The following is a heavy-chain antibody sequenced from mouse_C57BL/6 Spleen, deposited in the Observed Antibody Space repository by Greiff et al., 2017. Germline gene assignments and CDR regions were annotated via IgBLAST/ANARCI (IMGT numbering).Heavy chain of an antibody. Sequence: QVQLQQSGAELVKPGASVKLSCKASGYTFTEYTIHWVKQRSGQGLEWIGWFYPGSGSIKYNEKFKDKATLTADKSSSTVYMELSRLTSEDSAVYFCARHEERGITTVCEAMDYWGQGTSVTVSA. CDR3: ARHEERGITTVCEAMDY. D-gene: IGHD1-1*01. CDR2: FYPGSGSI. V-gene: IGHV1-62-2*01. CDR1: GYTFTEYT. J-gene: IGHJ4*01.